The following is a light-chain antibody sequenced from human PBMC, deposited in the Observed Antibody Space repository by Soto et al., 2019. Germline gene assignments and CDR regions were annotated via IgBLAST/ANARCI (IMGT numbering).Light chain of an antibody. CDR3: SLYTSSSTWV. CDR1: SSDVGDYEH. V-gene: IGLV2-18*01. J-gene: IGLJ3*02. CDR2: DVT. Sequence: QSVLTQPPSVSGSPGQSVIISCTVTSSDVGDYEHVSWYQQAPGTAPKLIIFDVTNRPSGVPDRFSGSKSGNTPSLTIFGLQAEDEADYYCSLYTSSSTWVFGGGTKLTVL.